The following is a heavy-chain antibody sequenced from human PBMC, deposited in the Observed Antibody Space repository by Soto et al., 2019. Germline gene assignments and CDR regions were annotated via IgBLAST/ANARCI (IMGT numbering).Heavy chain of an antibody. CDR3: AHRPSYCSGGSCYSGFDY. J-gene: IGHJ4*02. D-gene: IGHD2-15*01. CDR1: GFSLSTSGVC. CDR2: IYWDDDK. V-gene: IGHV2-5*02. Sequence: QITLKESGPTLVKPTQTLTLTCTFSGFSLSTSGVCVGWIRQPPGKALEWLALIYWDDDKRYSPSLKSRLTINKDTSKNQVVLTMTNMDPVDTATYYCAHRPSYCSGGSCYSGFDYWGQGTLVTVSS.